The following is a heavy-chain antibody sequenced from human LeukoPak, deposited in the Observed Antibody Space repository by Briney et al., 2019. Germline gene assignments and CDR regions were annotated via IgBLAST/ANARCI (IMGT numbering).Heavy chain of an antibody. CDR2: ISSTGSNI. V-gene: IGHV3-48*03. J-gene: IGHJ4*02. D-gene: IGHD2-8*02. Sequence: GGSLRLSCAASGFTFSTYEMNWVRQAPGKGLEWVSYISSTGSNIYYADSVKGRFTISRDNAKNSLYLLMNSLRTEDTAVYYCATNTWWKLDYWGQGTLVTVSS. CDR3: ATNTWWKLDY. CDR1: GFTFSTYE.